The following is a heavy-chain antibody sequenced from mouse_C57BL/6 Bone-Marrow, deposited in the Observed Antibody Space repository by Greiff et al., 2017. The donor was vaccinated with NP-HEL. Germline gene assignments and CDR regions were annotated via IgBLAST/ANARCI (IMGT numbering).Heavy chain of an antibody. CDR2: IWSGGST. J-gene: IGHJ3*01. CDR1: GFSLTSYG. CDR3: ASNYYGSSSAY. D-gene: IGHD1-1*01. V-gene: IGHV2-2*01. Sequence: QVQLQQSGPGLVQPSQSLSITCTASGFSLTSYGVHWVRQSPGKGLEWLGVIWSGGSTDYNAAFISRLSISKDNSKSQVFFKMNSVQADGTAIYYCASNYYGSSSAYWGQGTLVTVSA.